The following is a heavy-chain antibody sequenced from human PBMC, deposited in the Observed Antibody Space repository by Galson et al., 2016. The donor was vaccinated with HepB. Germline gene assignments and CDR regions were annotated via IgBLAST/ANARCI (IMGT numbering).Heavy chain of an antibody. Sequence: SLRLSCAASGFTFKDYYMTWIRRAPGKGLEWVEHISSSGSTIHYAHSVKGRFTISRDNSENSLFLQMNSLGAEDTAIYYCAKDRRGGYNFKDVWGQGTTVIVSS. CDR1: GFTFKDYY. V-gene: IGHV3-11*01. D-gene: IGHD1-1*01. CDR2: ISSSGSTI. CDR3: AKDRRGGYNFKDV. J-gene: IGHJ6*02.